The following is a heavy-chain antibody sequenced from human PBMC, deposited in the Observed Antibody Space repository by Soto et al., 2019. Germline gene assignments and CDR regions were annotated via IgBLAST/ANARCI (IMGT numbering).Heavy chain of an antibody. V-gene: IGHV4-39*07. J-gene: IGHJ4*02. Sequence: PSETLSLTCGVSGGSISSNIYYWAWIRQPPGKGLEWIGTISYRGSTSYNPSLKGRVTTSVDRSKNEFSLKLSSVTAADTAIYYCAREFYYDSSGLGFDSWGQGTLVTVSS. CDR2: ISYRGST. CDR3: AREFYYDSSGLGFDS. D-gene: IGHD3-22*01. CDR1: GGSISSNIYY.